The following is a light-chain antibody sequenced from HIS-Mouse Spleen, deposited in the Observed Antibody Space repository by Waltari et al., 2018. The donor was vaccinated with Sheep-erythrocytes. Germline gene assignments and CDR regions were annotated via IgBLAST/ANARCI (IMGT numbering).Light chain of an antibody. CDR3: QQLNSYPST. V-gene: IGKV1-9*01. Sequence: DIQLTQSPSFLSASVGDRVTITCRASQGISSYLAWYQQKPGKAPKLLIYAASTVQSGVPSRFSCSGSGTEFTLTISSLQPEDFATYYCQQLNSYPSTFGPGTKVDIK. CDR2: AAS. CDR1: QGISSY. J-gene: IGKJ3*01.